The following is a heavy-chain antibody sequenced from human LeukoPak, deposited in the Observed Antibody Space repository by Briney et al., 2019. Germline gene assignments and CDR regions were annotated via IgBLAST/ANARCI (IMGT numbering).Heavy chain of an antibody. D-gene: IGHD6-19*01. CDR2: ISYDGSNK. CDR3: WAGDHDAFDI. V-gene: IGHV3-30*03. Sequence: GRSLRLSCAASGFTFSSYGMHWVRQAPGKGLEWVAVISYDGSNKYYADSVKGRFTISRDNSKNTLYLQMNSLRAEDTAVYYYWAGDHDAFDIWGQGTMVTVSS. J-gene: IGHJ3*02. CDR1: GFTFSSYG.